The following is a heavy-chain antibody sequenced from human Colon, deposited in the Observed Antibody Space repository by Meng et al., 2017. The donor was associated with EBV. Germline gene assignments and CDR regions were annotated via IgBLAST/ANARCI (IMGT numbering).Heavy chain of an antibody. CDR1: GGSLSSRNW. CDR2: IYHSGST. V-gene: IGHV4-4*02. J-gene: IGHJ1*01. CDR3: LRGSGGSV. Sequence: QVQLQESGPGLVKPSGTLSLTCAVSGGSLSSRNWWSWVRQPPGKGLEWIGEIYHSGSTNYNPSLKSRVTISVDESKNQFSLRLSSVTAADTAVYHCLRGSGGSVWGQGTLVTVSS. D-gene: IGHD3-10*01.